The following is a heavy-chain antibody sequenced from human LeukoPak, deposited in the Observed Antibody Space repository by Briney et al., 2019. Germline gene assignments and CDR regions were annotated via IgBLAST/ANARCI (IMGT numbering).Heavy chain of an antibody. J-gene: IGHJ5*02. CDR2: MNPNSGNT. D-gene: IGHD6-19*01. V-gene: IGHV1-8*01. CDR3: ARKRTSGWYIWFDP. CDR1: GYTFTSYD. Sequence: ASVKVSCKASGYTFTSYDINWVRQATGQGLEWMGWMNPNSGNTGYAQKFQGRVTMTRNTSISTAYIELSSLRSEDTAVYYCARKRTSGWYIWFDPWGQGTLVTVSS.